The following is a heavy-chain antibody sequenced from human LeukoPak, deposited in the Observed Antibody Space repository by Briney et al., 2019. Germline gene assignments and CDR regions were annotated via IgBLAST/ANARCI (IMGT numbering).Heavy chain of an antibody. CDR2: IYYSGST. CDR3: ARDRSPTSGWYYFDS. Sequence: PSETLSLTCIVSGGSISSYSWSWIRQPPGKGLEWIGNIYYSGSTNYNPPLMSRVTISADTSKNQFSLKLSSVTAADTAVYYCARDRSPTSGWYYFDSWGQGTLVTVSS. V-gene: IGHV4-59*01. CDR1: GGSISSYS. D-gene: IGHD6-19*01. J-gene: IGHJ4*02.